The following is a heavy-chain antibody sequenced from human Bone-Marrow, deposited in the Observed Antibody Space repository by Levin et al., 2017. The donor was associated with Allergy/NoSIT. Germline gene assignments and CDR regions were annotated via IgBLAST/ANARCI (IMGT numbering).Heavy chain of an antibody. V-gene: IGHV4-4*07. J-gene: IGHJ4*02. CDR2: VYASGKT. D-gene: IGHD3-22*01. CDR1: GGSLFSYY. Sequence: SETLSLTCSVSGGSLFSYYWTWIRQPAGRELEWIGRVYASGKTTYNPSLKSRLSMSIDTSKNHFSLRLSSVTAADTAVYYCARVRFMGHFNSSGYYFDSWGQGTQVIVSS. CDR3: ARVRFMGHFNSSGYYFDS.